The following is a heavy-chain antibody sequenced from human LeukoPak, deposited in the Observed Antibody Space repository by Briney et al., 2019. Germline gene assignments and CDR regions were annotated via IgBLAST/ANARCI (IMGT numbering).Heavy chain of an antibody. D-gene: IGHD2-8*02. Sequence: PPGGSLRLSCEVSGFSFSTYGMYWVRQAPGKGLESVAVISYDGSKTYYADSVKGRSTISRDNPKNTVYLQLNSLRAEDTAVYYCARLPPSVFGVGTGDFDYWGQGTLVTVSS. CDR2: ISYDGSKT. V-gene: IGHV3-30*03. CDR3: ARLPPSVFGVGTGDFDY. J-gene: IGHJ4*02. CDR1: GFSFSTYG.